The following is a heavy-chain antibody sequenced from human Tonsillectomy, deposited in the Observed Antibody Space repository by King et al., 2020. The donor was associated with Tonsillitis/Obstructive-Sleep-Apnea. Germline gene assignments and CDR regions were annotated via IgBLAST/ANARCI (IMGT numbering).Heavy chain of an antibody. CDR3: AREGNGPNGYGDYGWFDP. CDR1: GYTFNNYA. Sequence: QLVQSGAEVKKPGASVKVSCEASGYTFNNYAIYWVRQAPGQRLEWMGWISTDHGNTKYAQKFQGRVAISRDTSGSTAYMELSTLTSEDTAVYYCAREGNGPNGYGDYGWFDPWGQGTLVTVSS. J-gene: IGHJ5*02. CDR2: ISTDHGNT. D-gene: IGHD4-17*01. V-gene: IGHV1-3*04.